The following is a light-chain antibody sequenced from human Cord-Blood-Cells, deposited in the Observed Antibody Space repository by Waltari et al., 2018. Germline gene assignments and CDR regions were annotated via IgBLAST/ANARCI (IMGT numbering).Light chain of an antibody. CDR1: QIISSH. CDR3: QQSYSTPYT. V-gene: IGKV1-39*01. J-gene: IGKJ2*01. Sequence: DIQMTQSPSSLSASVGDRVTITCRASQIISSHLNWYQQKPGKAPKLLIYAASSLQSGVTSRFSGSGSWTDYTLTISSLQPEDCATYYCQQSYSTPYTFGQGTKLEIK. CDR2: AAS.